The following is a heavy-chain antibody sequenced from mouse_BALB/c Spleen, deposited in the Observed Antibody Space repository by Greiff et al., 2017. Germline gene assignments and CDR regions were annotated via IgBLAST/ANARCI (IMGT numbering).Heavy chain of an antibody. CDR2: ISSGSSTI. V-gene: IGHV5-17*02. CDR3: ARRPYGSSLYAMDY. D-gene: IGHD1-1*01. CDR1: GFTFSSFG. Sequence: EVKLVESGGGLVQPGGSRKLSCAASGFTFSSFGMHWVRQAPEKGLEWVAYISSGSSTIYYADTVKGRFTISRDNPKNTLFLQMTSLRSEDTAMYYCARRPYGSSLYAMDYWGQGTSVTVSS. J-gene: IGHJ4*01.